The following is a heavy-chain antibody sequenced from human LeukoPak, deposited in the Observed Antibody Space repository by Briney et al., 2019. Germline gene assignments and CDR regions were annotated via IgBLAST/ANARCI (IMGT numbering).Heavy chain of an antibody. CDR2: INPNSGGT. Sequence: ASVKVSCKASGYTFTGYYMHWARQAPGQGLEWMGWINPNSGGTNYAQKFQGRVTMTRDTSISTAYMELSRLRSDDTAVYYCARDYGYSSSWYAPFYYMDVWGKGTTVTISS. J-gene: IGHJ6*03. V-gene: IGHV1-2*02. CDR1: GYTFTGYY. CDR3: ARDYGYSSSWYAPFYYMDV. D-gene: IGHD6-13*01.